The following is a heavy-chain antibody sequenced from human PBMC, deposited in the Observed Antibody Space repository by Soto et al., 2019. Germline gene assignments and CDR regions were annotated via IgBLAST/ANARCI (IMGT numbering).Heavy chain of an antibody. CDR1: GGTFSSYS. V-gene: IGHV1-69*01. Sequence: QVQLVQSGAEVKKPGSSVKFSCKASGGTFSSYSINGVGQAPGQGLEWMGEIIPIFGTANYAQKFQGRVTITADESTSTAYMELSSLRSEDTAVYYCARDGGRHSGGIDYWGQGTLVTVSS. J-gene: IGHJ4*02. D-gene: IGHD1-26*01. CDR2: IIPIFGTA. CDR3: ARDGGRHSGGIDY.